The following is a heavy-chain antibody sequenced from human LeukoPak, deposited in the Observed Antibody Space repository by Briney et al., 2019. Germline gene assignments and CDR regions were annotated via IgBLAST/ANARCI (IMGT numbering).Heavy chain of an antibody. Sequence: SETLSLTCTVSGGSISSYYWSWIRQPPGKGLEWIGYIYDSGSTIHNPSLKSRDTISVDTSKNHFSLKLSPVTAADPAVYYCARGDGTTSLYDIWGQGTMVTVSP. D-gene: IGHD5-24*01. J-gene: IGHJ3*02. CDR2: IYDSGST. CDR3: ARGDGTTSLYDI. CDR1: GGSISSYY. V-gene: IGHV4-59*01.